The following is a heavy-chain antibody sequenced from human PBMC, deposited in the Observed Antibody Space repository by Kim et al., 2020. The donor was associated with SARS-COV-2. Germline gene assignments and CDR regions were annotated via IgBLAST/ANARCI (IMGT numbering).Heavy chain of an antibody. Sequence: RFPISRDNAKNTLYLQMNSLRAEDTAVYYCASHYSYGSGSNKWYYYYMDVWGKGTTVTVSS. J-gene: IGHJ6*03. V-gene: IGHV3-74*01. CDR3: ASHYSYGSGSNKWYYYYMDV. D-gene: IGHD3-10*01.